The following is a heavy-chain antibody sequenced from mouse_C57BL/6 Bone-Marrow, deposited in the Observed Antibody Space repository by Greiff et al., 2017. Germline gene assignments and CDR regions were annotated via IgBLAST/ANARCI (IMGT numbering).Heavy chain of an antibody. CDR3: ARRAAY. CDR1: GYTFTSYW. CDR2: IPPNSGST. J-gene: IGHJ3*01. Sequence: QVQLQQPGAELVKPGASVKLSCTASGYTFTSYWMHWVKQRPGQGLEWIGMIPPNSGSTNYNEKFKSKATLTVDKSSSTAYLQLSSLTSEDSAVYYCARRAAYWGQGTLVTVSA. V-gene: IGHV1-64*01.